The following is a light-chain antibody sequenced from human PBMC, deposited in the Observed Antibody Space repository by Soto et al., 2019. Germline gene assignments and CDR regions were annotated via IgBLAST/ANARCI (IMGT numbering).Light chain of an antibody. CDR3: IQGTHWPFT. CDR2: KIS. J-gene: IGKJ2*01. Sequence: DIVMTQNPLSLSVTPGQPASISCKSTQGLVYSDGNIYLNWFHQRPGQSPRRLIHKISDRDSGVPDRFSGSGSGTDFTLEISRVEAEDVGIYYCIQGTHWPFTFGQGTKVDIK. V-gene: IGKV2-30*01. CDR1: QGLVYSDGNIY.